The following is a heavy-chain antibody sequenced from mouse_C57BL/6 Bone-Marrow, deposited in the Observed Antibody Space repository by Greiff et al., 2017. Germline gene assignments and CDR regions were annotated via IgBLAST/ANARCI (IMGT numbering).Heavy chain of an antibody. V-gene: IGHV7-3*01. Sequence: EVQVVESGGGLVQPGGSLSLSCAASGFTFTDYYMSWVRQPPGKALEWLGFIRNKANGYTTEYSASVKGRFTISRDNSQSILYLQMNALRAEDSATYYCARVLLYFDDWGQGTTLTVSS. CDR3: ARVLLYFDD. D-gene: IGHD1-1*01. CDR2: IRNKANGYTT. CDR1: GFTFTDYY. J-gene: IGHJ2*01.